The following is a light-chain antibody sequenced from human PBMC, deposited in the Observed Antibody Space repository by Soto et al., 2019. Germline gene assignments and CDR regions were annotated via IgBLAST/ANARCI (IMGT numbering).Light chain of an antibody. Sequence: QSVLTQPPSVSGAPGQRVTISCTGSSSNIGAGYDVHWYQQLPGTAPKLLIYGNSNRPSGVPDRFSGSKSGTSASLAITGLQAEDEAAYYCQSYDSSRIGYVFGTGTKLTVL. CDR2: GNS. J-gene: IGLJ1*01. CDR3: QSYDSSRIGYV. CDR1: SSNIGAGYD. V-gene: IGLV1-40*01.